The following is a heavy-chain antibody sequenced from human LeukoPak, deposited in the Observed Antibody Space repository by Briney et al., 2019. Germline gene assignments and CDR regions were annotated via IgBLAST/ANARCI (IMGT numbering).Heavy chain of an antibody. CDR3: ARGRGRDTYYYDSSGYHDAFDI. V-gene: IGHV4-4*07. D-gene: IGHD3-22*01. CDR1: GGSISSYY. CDR2: IYTSGST. Sequence: PSETLSLTCTVSGGSISSYYWSWIRQPAGKGLEWIGRIYTSGSTNCNPSLKSRVTMSVDTSKNQFSLKLSSVTAADTAVYYCARGRGRDTYYYDSSGYHDAFDIWGQGTMVTVSS. J-gene: IGHJ3*02.